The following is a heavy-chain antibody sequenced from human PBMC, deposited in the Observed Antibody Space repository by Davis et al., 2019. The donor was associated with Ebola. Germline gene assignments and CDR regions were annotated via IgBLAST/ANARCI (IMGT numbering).Heavy chain of an antibody. D-gene: IGHD6-19*01. CDR2: INAGNGNT. CDR1: GYTFTSYA. Sequence: ASAKVSSKASGYTFTSYAMHWVRQAPGQRLEWMGWINAGNGNTKYSQKFQGRVTITRDTSASTAYMELSSLRSEDTAVYYCARDLYSSGWYAKGYFQHWGQGTLVTVSS. J-gene: IGHJ1*01. V-gene: IGHV1-3*01. CDR3: ARDLYSSGWYAKGYFQH.